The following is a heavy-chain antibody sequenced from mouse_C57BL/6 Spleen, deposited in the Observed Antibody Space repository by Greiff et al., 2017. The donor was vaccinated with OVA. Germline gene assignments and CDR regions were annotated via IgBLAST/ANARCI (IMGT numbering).Heavy chain of an antibody. Sequence: QVHVKQSGPELVKPGASVKISCKASGYAFSSSWMNWVKQRPGKGLEWIGRIYPGDGDTNYNGKFKGKATLTADKSSSTAYMQLSSLTSEDSAVYFCARTYSNYEGLAYWGQGTTLTVSS. D-gene: IGHD2-5*01. CDR1: GYAFSSSW. CDR3: ARTYSNYEGLAY. V-gene: IGHV1-82*01. J-gene: IGHJ2*01. CDR2: IYPGDGDT.